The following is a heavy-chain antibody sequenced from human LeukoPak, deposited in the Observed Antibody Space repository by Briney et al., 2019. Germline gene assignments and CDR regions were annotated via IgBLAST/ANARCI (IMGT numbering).Heavy chain of an antibody. J-gene: IGHJ4*02. D-gene: IGHD6-19*01. V-gene: IGHV3-30*18. Sequence: GGSLRLSCAASGFTFSSYGMHWVRQAPGKGLEWVAVISYDGSNKYYADSVKGRFTISRDNSKNTLYLQMNSLRAEDMAVYYCAEDCGSGWYGRPQNYFDYWGQGTLVTVSS. CDR1: GFTFSSYG. CDR2: ISYDGSNK. CDR3: AEDCGSGWYGRPQNYFDY.